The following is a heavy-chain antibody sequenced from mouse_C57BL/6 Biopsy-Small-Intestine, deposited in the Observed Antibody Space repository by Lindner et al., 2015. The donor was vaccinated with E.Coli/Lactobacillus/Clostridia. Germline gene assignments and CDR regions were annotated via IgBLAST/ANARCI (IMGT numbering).Heavy chain of an antibody. Sequence: VQLQESWGGLVKPGGSRKLSCAAFGFTFSDYGMHWVRQAPEKGLEWVAYISSGSSTIYYADTVKGRFTISRDNAKNTLFLQMTSLRSEDTAMYYCARGRVYYYAHYAMDYWGQGTSVTVSS. V-gene: IGHV5-17*01. CDR2: ISSGSSTI. D-gene: IGHD1-1*01. CDR1: GFTFSDYG. CDR3: ARGRVYYYAHYAMDY. J-gene: IGHJ4*01.